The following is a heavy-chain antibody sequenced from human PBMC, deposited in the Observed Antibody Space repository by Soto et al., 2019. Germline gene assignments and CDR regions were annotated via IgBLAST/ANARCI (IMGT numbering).Heavy chain of an antibody. CDR3: AGGPKQWLERGGVYYFDY. V-gene: IGHV4-4*07. D-gene: IGHD6-19*01. J-gene: IGHJ4*02. CDR1: GGSISSYY. CDR2: IYTSGST. Sequence: QVQLQESGPGLVKPSETLSLTCTVSGGSISSYYWSWIRQPAGKGLEWIGRIYTSGSTNYNPSLKSRVTMSVDTSKNQFYLKLSSVTAADTAVYYCAGGPKQWLERGGVYYFDYWGQGTLVTVSS.